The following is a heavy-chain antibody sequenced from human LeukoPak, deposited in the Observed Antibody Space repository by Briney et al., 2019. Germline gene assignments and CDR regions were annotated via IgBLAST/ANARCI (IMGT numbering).Heavy chain of an antibody. CDR2: IYSGGST. Sequence: TGGSLRLSCAVSGLTVSNNYMSWVRQAPGKGLEWVSVIYSGGSTYYADSVKGQFTISRDNSKNTVYLQMNSLRDEDTAVYYCARNVGYWGQGTLVTVSS. CDR3: ARNVGY. D-gene: IGHD1-26*01. J-gene: IGHJ4*02. V-gene: IGHV3-53*01. CDR1: GLTVSNNY.